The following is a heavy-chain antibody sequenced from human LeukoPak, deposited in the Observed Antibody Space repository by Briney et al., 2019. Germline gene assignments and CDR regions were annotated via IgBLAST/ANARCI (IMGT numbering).Heavy chain of an antibody. CDR1: GFTFSTYW. CDR2: IHPDGSVT. J-gene: IGHJ4*02. Sequence: GGSLRLSCAASGFTFSTYWMHWVRLPPGKGLVWVSRIHPDGSVTTYGDSVKGRFTISRDNAKNTLYLQMNSLRADDTAVYYCAKEWGVDYGLRYWGQGTLVTVSS. D-gene: IGHD4-17*01. CDR3: AKEWGVDYGLRY. V-gene: IGHV3-74*01.